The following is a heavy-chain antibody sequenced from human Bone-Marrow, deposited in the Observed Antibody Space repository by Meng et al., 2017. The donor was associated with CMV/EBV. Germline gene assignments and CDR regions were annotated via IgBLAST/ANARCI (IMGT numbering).Heavy chain of an antibody. CDR1: GYTFINYG. V-gene: IGHV1-18*01. Sequence: ASVKVSCKAYGYTFINYGFSWVRQAPGQGLQWMGWISTYNGNTNYAQRFQGRVTLTTDPSTSTAYMELRRLRSDDTAVYYCARDRYNWDFDYWGQGTLVNVYS. J-gene: IGHJ4*02. CDR2: ISTYNGNT. D-gene: IGHD1-1*01. CDR3: ARDRYNWDFDY.